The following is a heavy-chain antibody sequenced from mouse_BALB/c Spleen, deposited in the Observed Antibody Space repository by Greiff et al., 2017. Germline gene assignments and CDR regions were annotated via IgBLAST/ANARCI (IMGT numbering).Heavy chain of an antibody. CDR3: ARSPATTWFAY. J-gene: IGHJ3*01. V-gene: IGHV1S137*01. CDR2: ISTYYGDA. D-gene: IGHD3-1*01. Sequence: VQLQQSGAELVRPGVSVKISCKGSGYTFTDYAMHWVKQSHAKSLEWIGVISTYYGDASYNQKFKGKATMTVDKSSSTAYMELARLTSEDSAIYYCARSPATTWFAYRGEGALVTVSA. CDR1: GYTFTDYA.